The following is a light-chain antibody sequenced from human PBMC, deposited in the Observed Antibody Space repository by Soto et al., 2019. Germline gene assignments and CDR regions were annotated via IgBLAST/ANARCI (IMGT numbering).Light chain of an antibody. CDR3: QQYTEVPPT. V-gene: IGKV1-33*01. J-gene: IGKJ2*01. CDR1: QDISRY. CDR2: DAS. Sequence: DIQMTQSPPSLSASVGDRVSITCQASQDISRYLNWYQQKPGQAPKLLIYDASKLETGVPSRFSGSGSGTDFTFTISSLQPEDIATYHCQQYTEVPPTFGQGTKLEI.